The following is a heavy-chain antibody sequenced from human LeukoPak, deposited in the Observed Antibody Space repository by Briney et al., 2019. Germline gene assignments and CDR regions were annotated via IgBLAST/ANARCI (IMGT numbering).Heavy chain of an antibody. J-gene: IGHJ2*01. D-gene: IGHD6-19*01. CDR2: IYRSGST. CDR1: GGSISSSNW. CDR3: ARDHRSSGWFHWYFDL. V-gene: IGHV4-4*02. Sequence: PSGTLSLTCAVSGGSISSSNWWSWVRQPPGKGLEWIGEIYRSGSTNYNPSLKSRVTISVDKSKNQFSLKLSSVTAADTAVYYCARDHRSSGWFHWYFDLWGRGTLVTVSS.